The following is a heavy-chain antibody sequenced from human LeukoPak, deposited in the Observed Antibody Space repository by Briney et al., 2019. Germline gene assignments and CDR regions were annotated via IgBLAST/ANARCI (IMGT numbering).Heavy chain of an antibody. V-gene: IGHV4-34*12. CDR2: IIHSGSA. CDR1: GGSFSGYY. D-gene: IGHD3-22*01. Sequence: KPSETLSLTCAVYGGSFSGYYWSWIRQPPGKGPEWIGEIIHSGSANYNPSLKSRVTITVDTSKSQFSLKLNSVTAADTALYYCTRRVGTNPYYYDSSGYFDYWGQGTLVIVSS. CDR3: TRRVGTNPYYYDSSGYFDY. J-gene: IGHJ4*02.